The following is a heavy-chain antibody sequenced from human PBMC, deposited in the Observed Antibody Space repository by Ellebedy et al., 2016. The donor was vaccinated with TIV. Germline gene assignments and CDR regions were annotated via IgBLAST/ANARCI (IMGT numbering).Heavy chain of an antibody. Sequence: SETLSLTCAVNGGVFGGYSWSWIRQPPGKGLEWIGNMNYIGSTYYNPSLKSRVTFYIDTSTNQFSLKLRTVTAADTAVYYCARHGPQWFDGFDLWGQGTLVTVSS. CDR2: MNYIGST. D-gene: IGHD3-22*01. CDR1: GGVFGGYS. J-gene: IGHJ3*01. CDR3: ARHGPQWFDGFDL. V-gene: IGHV4-34*01.